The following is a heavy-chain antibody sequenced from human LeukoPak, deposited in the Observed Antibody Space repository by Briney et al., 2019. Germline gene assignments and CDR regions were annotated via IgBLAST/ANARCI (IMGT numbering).Heavy chain of an antibody. J-gene: IGHJ6*03. CDR2: ISGSASST. CDR3: ARRLVIPQVYYYYYYMDV. Sequence: PGGSLRLSCAASGFTFSNYAMSWVRQAPGKGLEWVSAISGSASSTYHADSVKGRFTISRDNAKNSLYLQMNSLRAEDTAVYYCARRLVIPQVYYYYYYMDVWGKGTTVTVSS. D-gene: IGHD3-9*01. CDR1: GFTFSNYA. V-gene: IGHV3-23*01.